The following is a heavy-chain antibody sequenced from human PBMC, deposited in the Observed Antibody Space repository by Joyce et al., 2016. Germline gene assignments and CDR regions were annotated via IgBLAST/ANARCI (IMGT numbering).Heavy chain of an antibody. CDR1: GYTFTDYY. V-gene: IGHV1-2*02. CDR2: INHKTGGT. Sequence: VQLVQSGAEVKKPGASVQVSCKTSGYTFTDYYMHWVRQAPGQGLAWMGGINHKTGGTKYAQRLQGRVTLTRDTSISAAYMELSTLTSDDTAVYYCATSWRTGIDSPYWGQGTLVIVSS. CDR3: ATSWRTGIDSPY. D-gene: IGHD1-1*01. J-gene: IGHJ4*02.